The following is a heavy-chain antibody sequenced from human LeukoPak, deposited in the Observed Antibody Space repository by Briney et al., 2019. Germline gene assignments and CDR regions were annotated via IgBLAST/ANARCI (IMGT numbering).Heavy chain of an antibody. CDR3: ARDPADYVWGSYGSPFDY. D-gene: IGHD3-16*02. Sequence: GWSLTLSCPASGFTFSSYGMNWVRQAAGKGVEWVSSISSSSSYIYYADAVKGRFTISRDNAKNQLYLQMNSLSADDTAVYYCARDPADYVWGSYGSPFDYWGQGTLVTVSS. V-gene: IGHV3-21*06. CDR1: GFTFSSYG. CDR2: ISSSSSYI. J-gene: IGHJ4*02.